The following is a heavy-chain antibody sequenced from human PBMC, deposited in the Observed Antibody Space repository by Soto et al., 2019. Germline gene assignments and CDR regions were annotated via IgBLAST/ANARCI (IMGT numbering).Heavy chain of an antibody. CDR2: INHSGST. J-gene: IGHJ6*03. D-gene: IGHD2-2*01. CDR1: GGSFSGYY. Sequence: SETLSLTCAVYGGSFSGYYWSWIRQPPGKGLEWIGEINHSGSTNYNPSLKSRVTISVDTSKNQFSLKLSSVTAADTAVYYCARVPRQGQAAAIHMDVWGKGTTVTVSS. V-gene: IGHV4-34*01. CDR3: ARVPRQGQAAAIHMDV.